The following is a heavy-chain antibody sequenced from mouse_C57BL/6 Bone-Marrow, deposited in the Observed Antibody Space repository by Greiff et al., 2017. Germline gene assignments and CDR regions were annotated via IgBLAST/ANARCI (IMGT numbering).Heavy chain of an antibody. J-gene: IGHJ4*01. V-gene: IGHV5-6*01. CDR2: ISSGGSYT. CDR3: ASPLYYYYAMDY. D-gene: IGHD1-1*01. CDR1: GFTFSSYG. Sequence: EVQLVESGGDLVQPGGSLKLSCAASGFTFSSYGMSWVRQTPDKRLEWVATISSGGSYTYYPDSVKGRFTISRDNAKNTLYLQMSSLKSEDTAMYYCASPLYYYYAMDYWGQGTSVTVSS.